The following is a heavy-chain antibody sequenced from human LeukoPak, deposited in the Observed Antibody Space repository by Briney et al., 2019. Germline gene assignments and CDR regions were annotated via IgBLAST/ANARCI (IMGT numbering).Heavy chain of an antibody. V-gene: IGHV3-30*14. D-gene: IGHD3-22*01. CDR1: GFTFSSYA. CDR2: ISDDGSIK. CDR3: ARVRLGGYYYDSSGYYRPDAFDI. Sequence: PGGSLRLSCAASGFTFSSYAMHWVRQAPGKGLEWVAVISDDGSIKYYADSVKGRFTISRDNSKNTLYLQMNSLRAEDTAVYYCARVRLGGYYYDSSGYYRPDAFDIWGQGTMVTVSS. J-gene: IGHJ3*02.